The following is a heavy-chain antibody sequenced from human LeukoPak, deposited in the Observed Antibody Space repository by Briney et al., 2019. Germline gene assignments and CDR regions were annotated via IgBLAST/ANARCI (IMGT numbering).Heavy chain of an antibody. CDR2: ISAYNGNT. CDR1: GYTFIGYY. Sequence: ASVKVSCKASGYTFIGYYMHWVRQAPGQGLEWMGWISAYNGNTNYAQKLQGRVTMTTDTSTNTAYMELRSLRSDDTAVYYCARDFSRDITVAGTCAFDIWGQGTMVTVSS. V-gene: IGHV1-18*04. D-gene: IGHD6-19*01. J-gene: IGHJ3*02. CDR3: ARDFSRDITVAGTCAFDI.